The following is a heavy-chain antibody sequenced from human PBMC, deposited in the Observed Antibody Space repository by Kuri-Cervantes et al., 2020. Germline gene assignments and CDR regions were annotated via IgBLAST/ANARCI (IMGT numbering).Heavy chain of an antibody. CDR2: INPNSGGT. CDR3: ARRTNFGSGGSRIPVHDAFDI. Sequence: ASVKVSCKASGYTFTGYYMHWVRQAPGQGLEWMGWINPNSGGTNYAQKFQGWVTMTRDTSISTAYMGLSRLRSDDTAVYYCARRTNFGSGGSRIPVHDAFDIWGQGTMVTVSS. V-gene: IGHV1-2*04. J-gene: IGHJ3*02. CDR1: GYTFTGYY. D-gene: IGHD2-15*01.